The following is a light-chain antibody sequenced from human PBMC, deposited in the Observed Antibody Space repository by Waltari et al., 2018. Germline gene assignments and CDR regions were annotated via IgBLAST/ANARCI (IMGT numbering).Light chain of an antibody. Sequence: QSALTQPAFVSASPGQSLTIFCAGTSNDVGGYNSVMWYQEHPGQAPRVIIYDVSDRPSGVSDRFSGSQSGNTASLTISGLQAEDEADYYCSSQSSNDVVLFGGGTKLTVL. CDR1: SNDVGGYNS. CDR3: SSQSSNDVVL. V-gene: IGLV2-14*01. J-gene: IGLJ2*01. CDR2: DVS.